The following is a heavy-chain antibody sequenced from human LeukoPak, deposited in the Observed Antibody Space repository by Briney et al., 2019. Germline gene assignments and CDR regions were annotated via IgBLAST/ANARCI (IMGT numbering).Heavy chain of an antibody. CDR2: IYYSGST. D-gene: IGHD6-19*01. J-gene: IGHJ4*02. CDR3: ARATSLGQWLVQGDYFDY. CDR1: GGSLSSSSYY. Sequence: PSETLSLTCTVSGGSLSSSSYYWGWIRQPPGKGGEGIGSIYYSGSTYYNPSLKSRVTISVDTSKNQFSLKLSSVTAADTAVYYCARATSLGQWLVQGDYFDYWGQGTLVTASS. V-gene: IGHV4-39*07.